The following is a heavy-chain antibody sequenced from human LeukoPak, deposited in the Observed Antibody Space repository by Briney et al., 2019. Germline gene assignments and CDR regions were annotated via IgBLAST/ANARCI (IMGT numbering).Heavy chain of an antibody. CDR2: ISYDGSNK. V-gene: IGHV3-30*03. CDR1: GFTFSSYG. CDR3: ARVRYGMDV. Sequence: GRSLRLSCAASGFTFSSYGMHWVRQAPGKGLEWVAVISYDGSNKYYADSVKGRFTISRDNSKNTLYLQMNSLRAEDTAVYYCARVRYGMDVWGKGTTVTVSS. J-gene: IGHJ6*04.